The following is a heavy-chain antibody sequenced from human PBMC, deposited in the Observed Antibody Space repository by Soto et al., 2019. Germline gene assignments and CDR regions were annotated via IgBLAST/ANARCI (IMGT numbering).Heavy chain of an antibody. CDR3: ARDFKDLG. CDR2: IETDGSDT. Sequence: GVLMRLSYTAAGVTFVGHGSRWVRQAPGKGLVWVSGIETDGSDTRYADSVKGRFTISRDNAKSTLYLQTNSLRAEDTAVYYCARDFKDLGWGQGTLVTVSS. V-gene: IGHV3-74*01. J-gene: IGHJ4*02. CDR1: GVTFVGHG.